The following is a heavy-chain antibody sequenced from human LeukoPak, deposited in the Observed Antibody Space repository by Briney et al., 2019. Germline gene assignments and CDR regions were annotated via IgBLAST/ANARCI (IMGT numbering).Heavy chain of an antibody. Sequence: ASVKVSCKGSGYTFSSYGISWVRQAPGKGLEWMGWISAYNANTNYAQKVQDRVTMTTDTSTNTAYMELRSLRSDDTAVYYCASERPPGSGDDYWGQGTLVTVSS. D-gene: IGHD2-21*02. J-gene: IGHJ4*02. CDR3: ASERPPGSGDDY. CDR2: ISAYNANT. CDR1: GYTFSSYG. V-gene: IGHV1-18*01.